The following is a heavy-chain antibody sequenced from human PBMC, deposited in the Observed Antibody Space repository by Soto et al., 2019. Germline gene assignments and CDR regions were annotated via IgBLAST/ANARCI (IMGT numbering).Heavy chain of an antibody. CDR2: INPNGGVT. J-gene: IGHJ6*03. D-gene: IGHD5-12*01. CDR1: GDSFNDYY. V-gene: IGHV1-2*04. Sequence: ASVKVSCKSSGDSFNDYYIHWVRQAPGQGFEWMGWINPNGGVTKYAQKFQGWVSMTRDTSIRAVYMQLSRLRSDDTAVYYCARESGGATATLDYYYFYMDVWGTGTTVTVSS. CDR3: ARESGGATATLDYYYFYMDV.